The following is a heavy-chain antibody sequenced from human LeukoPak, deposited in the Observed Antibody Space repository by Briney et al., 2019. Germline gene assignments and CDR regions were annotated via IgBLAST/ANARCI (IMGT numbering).Heavy chain of an antibody. CDR3: ARPNDYGDDY. CDR2: ISHSGFT. Sequence: SETLSLTCAVYGGSLSGYYWSWIRQPPGKGLEWIGDISHSGFTNYNPSLKSRVTISVDTSTNQFSLKLNSVTAADTAVYYCARPNDYGDDYWGQGSLVTVSS. CDR1: GGSLSGYY. V-gene: IGHV4-34*01. D-gene: IGHD4-17*01. J-gene: IGHJ4*02.